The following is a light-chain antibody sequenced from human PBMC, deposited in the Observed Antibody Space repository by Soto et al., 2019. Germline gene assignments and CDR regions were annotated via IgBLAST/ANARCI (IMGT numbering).Light chain of an antibody. CDR2: AVS. J-gene: IGKJ1*01. CDR1: QGIRNY. V-gene: IGKV1-17*01. Sequence: DIQMTQSPSSLSASVGDRVTITCRASQGIRNYLAWYQQKPGKAPQRLIYAVSSLQSGVPSRFSGGTSGAEYTLTIISLQPEDSATYYCLQYDIYPWTFGQGTNVDIK. CDR3: LQYDIYPWT.